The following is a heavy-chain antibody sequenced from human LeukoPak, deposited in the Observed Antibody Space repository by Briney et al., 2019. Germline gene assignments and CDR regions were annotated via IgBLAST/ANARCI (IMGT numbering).Heavy chain of an antibody. CDR3: ARDPTAYCGGDCYSANYYGMDV. J-gene: IGHJ6*02. V-gene: IGHV1-18*01. D-gene: IGHD2-21*02. CDR1: GYTFTNYG. CDR2: ISAYNGNT. Sequence: GASVKVSCKASGYTFTNYGLSWARQAPGQGLEWMGWISAYNGNTNYAQKLQGRVTMTTDTSTSTAHMELRSLRSEDAAVYYCARDPTAYCGGDCYSANYYGMDVWGQGTTVTVSS.